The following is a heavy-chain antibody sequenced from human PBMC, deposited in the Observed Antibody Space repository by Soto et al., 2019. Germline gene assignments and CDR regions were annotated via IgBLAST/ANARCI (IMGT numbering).Heavy chain of an antibody. Sequence: QVQLVQSRAEVKKPGSSVKVSCKASGGTFSSYSISWVRQAPGQGLEWMGGSIPIFRTANYAQKFQGRVTITADESTSTVYMELSSLRSEDTAVYYCARRGQHRKASYYYDMDVWGQGTTVTVSS. CDR2: SIPIFRTA. CDR3: ARRGQHRKASYYYDMDV. V-gene: IGHV1-69*01. CDR1: GGTFSSYS. D-gene: IGHD6-13*01. J-gene: IGHJ6*01.